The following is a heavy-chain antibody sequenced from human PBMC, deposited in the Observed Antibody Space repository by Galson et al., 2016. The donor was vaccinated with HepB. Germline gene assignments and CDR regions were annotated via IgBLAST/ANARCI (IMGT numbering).Heavy chain of an antibody. Sequence: CAISGDSVSNNNAAWNWIRQSPSRGLEWLGRTYYRSKWSTDYAVSVGGRITINPDTSKNQFSLQLSSVTPEDTAVYYCARARPGWDLFRYYFDYWGQGTLVTVSS. V-gene: IGHV6-1*01. CDR3: ARARPGWDLFRYYFDY. J-gene: IGHJ4*02. D-gene: IGHD1-26*01. CDR1: GDSVSNNNAA. CDR2: TYYRSKWST.